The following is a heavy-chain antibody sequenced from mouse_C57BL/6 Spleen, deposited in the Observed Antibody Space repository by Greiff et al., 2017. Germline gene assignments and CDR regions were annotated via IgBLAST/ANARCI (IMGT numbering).Heavy chain of an antibody. CDR2: IDPENGDT. Sequence: VQLKESGAELVRPGASVKLSCTASGFHIKDDYMHWVKQRPEQGLEWIGWIDPENGDTEYASKFQGKATITADTSSNTAYLQLSSLTSEDTAVYYCTTYSNYEFDYWGQGTTLTVSS. J-gene: IGHJ2*01. CDR3: TTYSNYEFDY. V-gene: IGHV14-4*01. CDR1: GFHIKDDY. D-gene: IGHD2-5*01.